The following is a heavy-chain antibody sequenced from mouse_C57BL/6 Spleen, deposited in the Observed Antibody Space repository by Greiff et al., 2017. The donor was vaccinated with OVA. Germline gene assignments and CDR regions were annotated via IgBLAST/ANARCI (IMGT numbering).Heavy chain of an antibody. CDR2: INPNNGGT. V-gene: IGHV1-26*01. Sequence: EVQLQQSGPELVKPGASVKISCKASGYTFTDYYMNWVKQSHGKSLEWIGDINPNNGGTSYNQKFKGKATLTVDKSSSTAYMELRSLTSEDSAVYYCARDGAAERDYWGQGTTLTVSS. CDR3: ARDGAAERDY. J-gene: IGHJ2*01. CDR1: GYTFTDYY. D-gene: IGHD3-3*01.